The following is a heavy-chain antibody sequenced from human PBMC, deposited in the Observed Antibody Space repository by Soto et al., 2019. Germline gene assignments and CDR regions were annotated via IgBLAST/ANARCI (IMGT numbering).Heavy chain of an antibody. CDR3: ARQQSIAEELRLYNGMDV. J-gene: IGHJ6*02. CDR2: IFPGDSDT. CDR1: GYTFTSYW. Sequence: PGESLKISCKGSGYTFTSYWIGWVRQMPGKGLEWMGIIFPGDSDTRYSPSFQGQVTISADKSISTAYLQWSSLKASDTAMYYCARQQSIAEELRLYNGMDVWGQGTTVTVSS. D-gene: IGHD6-6*01. V-gene: IGHV5-51*01.